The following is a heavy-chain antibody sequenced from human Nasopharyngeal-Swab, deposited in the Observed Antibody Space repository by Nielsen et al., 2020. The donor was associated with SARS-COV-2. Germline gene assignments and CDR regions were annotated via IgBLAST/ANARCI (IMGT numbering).Heavy chain of an antibody. CDR2: ISESGGTT. Sequence: GESLKISCAASGFTFSNYAMNWVRQAPGKGPEWVSGISESGGTTYHTDSVRGRFTISRDNSKNTVYLQMNSLRAGDTAVYYCAKCRGPWTVATGAFDVWGQGTVITVSS. CDR3: AKCRGPWTVATGAFDV. V-gene: IGHV3-23*01. CDR1: GFTFSNYA. D-gene: IGHD4-17*01. J-gene: IGHJ3*01.